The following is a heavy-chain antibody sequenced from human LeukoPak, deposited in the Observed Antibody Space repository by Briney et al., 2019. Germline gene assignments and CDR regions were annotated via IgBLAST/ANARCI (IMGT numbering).Heavy chain of an antibody. CDR2: ISHNGGKM. D-gene: IGHD6-13*01. J-gene: IGHJ4*02. Sequence: GGSLRLSCAVSGFTFSSYEMNWVRQAPEKGLEWVSYISHNGGKMYYADSVKGRFTISRDNSENTLYLQMSSLRPEDTAVYYCANGGYTSSWYVVDYWGQGTLVTVSS. CDR1: GFTFSSYE. CDR3: ANGGYTSSWYVVDY. V-gene: IGHV3-48*03.